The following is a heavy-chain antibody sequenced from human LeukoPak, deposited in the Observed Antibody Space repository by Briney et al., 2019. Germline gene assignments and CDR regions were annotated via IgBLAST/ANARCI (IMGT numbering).Heavy chain of an antibody. CDR2: ISGSGGST. CDR1: GFTFSMYA. CDR3: AKGGKYSSSFLDFDY. D-gene: IGHD6-19*01. J-gene: IGHJ4*02. Sequence: PGESLRLSCAASGFTFSMYAMSWVRQAPGKGLEWVSGISGSGGSTYYADSVKGRFTISRDNSKNTLYLQMNSLRAEDTAVYYCAKGGKYSSSFLDFDYWGQGTLVTVSS. V-gene: IGHV3-23*01.